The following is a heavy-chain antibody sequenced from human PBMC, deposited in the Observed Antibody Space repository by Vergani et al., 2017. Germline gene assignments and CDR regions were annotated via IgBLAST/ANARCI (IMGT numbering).Heavy chain of an antibody. V-gene: IGHV4-4*07. CDR3: ARDQALPYYYDSSGYYSDAFDI. Sequence: QVQLQESGPGLVKPSETLTLTCTVSGGTISSYYWSWIRQPAGKGLEWIGRIYTSGSTNYNPSLKSRVTMSVDTSKNQFSLKLRSVTAADTAVYYCARDQALPYYYDSSGYYSDAFDIWGKGTTVTVSS. J-gene: IGHJ3*02. D-gene: IGHD3-22*01. CDR1: GGTISSYY. CDR2: IYTSGST.